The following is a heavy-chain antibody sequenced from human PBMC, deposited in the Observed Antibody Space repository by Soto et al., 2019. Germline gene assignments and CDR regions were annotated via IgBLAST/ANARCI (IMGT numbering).Heavy chain of an antibody. CDR1: GWSFSGYY. CDR2: INHSGST. V-gene: IGHV4-34*01. D-gene: IGHD3-9*01. Sequence: SETLSLTCAFYGWSFSGYYWSWIRQPPGKGLEWIGEINHSGSTNYNPSLKSRVTISVDTSKNQFSLKLSSVTAADTAVYYCARGFRADTYYDILTGYFGPAFDYWGQGTLVTVSS. CDR3: ARGFRADTYYDILTGYFGPAFDY. J-gene: IGHJ4*02.